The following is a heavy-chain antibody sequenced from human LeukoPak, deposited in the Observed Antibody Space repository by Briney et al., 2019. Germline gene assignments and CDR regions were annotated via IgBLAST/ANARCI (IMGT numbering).Heavy chain of an antibody. Sequence: PGGSLRLSCTASGFTFSSYSMNWVRQAPGKGLEWVSYISSSSSTVYYADSVKGRFTISRDNAENSLYLQMTSLKTEDTAVYYCTTDNGYYSDSFDYWDQGTLVTVSS. CDR2: ISSSSSTV. CDR1: GFTFSSYS. J-gene: IGHJ4*02. D-gene: IGHD3-3*01. V-gene: IGHV3-48*01. CDR3: TTDNGYYSDSFDY.